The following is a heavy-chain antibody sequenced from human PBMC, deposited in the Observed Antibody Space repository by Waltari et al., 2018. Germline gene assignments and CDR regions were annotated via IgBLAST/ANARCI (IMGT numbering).Heavy chain of an antibody. D-gene: IGHD6-13*01. CDR2: ISWNSGWI. J-gene: IGHJ4*02. CDR3: TKDVTAAGSAQFDY. Sequence: EVQVVESGGGLVQPGRSLRVSCAASGFTFDDYAMHGVRQGPGKGLEWVAGISWNSGWIGYADSVKGRFTISRDNAKNSLHLQMNSLRAEDMALYYCTKDVTAAGSAQFDYWGQGTLVSVSS. V-gene: IGHV3-9*03. CDR1: GFTFDDYA.